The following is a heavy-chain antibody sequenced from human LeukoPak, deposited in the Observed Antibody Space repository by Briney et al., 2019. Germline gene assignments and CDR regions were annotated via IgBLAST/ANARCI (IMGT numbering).Heavy chain of an antibody. CDR1: GESFSSYF. J-gene: IGHJ5*02. CDR3: AREGLRGRRYYDILTGPDWFDP. V-gene: IGHV4-34*01. Sequence: SSETLSLTCGVSGESFSSYFWSWIRQSPGEGLEWLGQIRHGGVTTYNPSLMGRVTISVDTSNNQFSLILTSVTAADTAVYYCAREGLRGRRYYDILTGPDWFDPWGQGTLVTVSS. D-gene: IGHD3-9*01. CDR2: IRHGGVT.